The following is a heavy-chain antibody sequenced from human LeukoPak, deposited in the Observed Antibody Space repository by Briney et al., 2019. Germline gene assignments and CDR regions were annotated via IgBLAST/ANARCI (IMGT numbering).Heavy chain of an antibody. CDR1: GYTFTSYY. CDR3: ARRDYGSEHFDY. V-gene: IGHV1-46*01. Sequence: ASVKVSCKASGYTFTSYYMHWVRQAPGQGLEWMGIINPSGGSTSYAQKFQGRVTMTRDTSTSTVYMELSSLRSEDTAMYYCARRDYGSEHFDYWGQGTLVTLSS. CDR2: INPSGGST. D-gene: IGHD3-10*01. J-gene: IGHJ4*02.